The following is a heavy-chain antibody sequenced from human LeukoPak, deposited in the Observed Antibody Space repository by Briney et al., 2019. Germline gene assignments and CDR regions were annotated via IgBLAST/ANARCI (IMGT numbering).Heavy chain of an antibody. J-gene: IGHJ4*02. Sequence: ASVKVSCRTSGYTFTSYGITWVRRAPGQGPEWMGWVSAYNFGTDYAQKFQGRVTMTADTSTGTVYMELRGLKSDDTAIYYCTRCWSFDRGYCDFWGQGTLVTVSS. V-gene: IGHV1-18*01. CDR3: TRCWSFDRGYCDF. CDR2: VSAYNFGT. CDR1: GYTFTSYG.